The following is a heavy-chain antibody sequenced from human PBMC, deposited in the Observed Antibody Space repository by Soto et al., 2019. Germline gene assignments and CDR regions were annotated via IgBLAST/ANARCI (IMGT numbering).Heavy chain of an antibody. CDR3: ARHIGCWSGGGCYSDY. CDR1: GDSVSSSNYY. V-gene: IGHV4-39*01. D-gene: IGHD2-15*01. J-gene: IGHJ4*02. CDR2: IYYGGST. Sequence: QLQLQESGPGLVKPSETLSLTCTVSGDSVSSSNYYWGWIRQPPGKGLEWIASIYYGGSTYYNPSLKRRITLSVDTSRSQFSLMLGSVTAADTAVYYCARHIGCWSGGGCYSDYWGQGTLVTVSS.